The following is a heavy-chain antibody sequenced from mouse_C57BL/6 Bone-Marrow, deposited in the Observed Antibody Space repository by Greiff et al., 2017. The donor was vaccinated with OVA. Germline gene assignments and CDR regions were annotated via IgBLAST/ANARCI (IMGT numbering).Heavy chain of an antibody. CDR3: ARDGYYDSNLDY. D-gene: IGHD2-5*01. V-gene: IGHV7-1*01. CDR2: SRNKANDYTT. CDR1: GFTFSDFY. Sequence: EVMLVESGGGLVQSGRSLRLSCATSGFTFSDFYMEWVRQAPGKGLEWIAASRNKANDYTTEYSVSVKGRFIVSRDTPQSILYLQMSALRAEDTAVYYCARDGYYDSNLDYWGQGTSVTVSS. J-gene: IGHJ4*01.